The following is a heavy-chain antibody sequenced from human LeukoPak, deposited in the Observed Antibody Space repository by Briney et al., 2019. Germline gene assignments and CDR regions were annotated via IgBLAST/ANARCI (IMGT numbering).Heavy chain of an antibody. V-gene: IGHV4-30-2*01. CDR1: GGSISSGGYY. D-gene: IGHD4-23*01. CDR3: ARAGDYGGSEPLDY. J-gene: IGHJ4*02. CDR2: IYHSGST. Sequence: SETLSLTCTVSGGSISSGGYYWSWIRQPPGKGLEWIGYIYHSGSTYYNLSLKSRVTISVDRSKNQFSLKLSSVTAADTAVYYCARAGDYGGSEPLDYWGQGTLVTVSS.